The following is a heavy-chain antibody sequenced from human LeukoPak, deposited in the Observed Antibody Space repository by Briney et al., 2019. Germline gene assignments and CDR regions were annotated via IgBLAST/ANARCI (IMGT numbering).Heavy chain of an antibody. CDR1: GFAFSSYA. CDR3: AKGRSGIAAAGLNY. V-gene: IGHV3-23*01. CDR2: ISGSSDIT. D-gene: IGHD6-13*01. Sequence: GGSLRLSCAASGFAFSSYAMSWVRQAPGKGLEWVSVISGSSDITYYADSVKGRFTISRDNSKNTLYLQMNSLRAEDTAVYYCAKGRSGIAAAGLNYWGQGTLVTVSS. J-gene: IGHJ4*02.